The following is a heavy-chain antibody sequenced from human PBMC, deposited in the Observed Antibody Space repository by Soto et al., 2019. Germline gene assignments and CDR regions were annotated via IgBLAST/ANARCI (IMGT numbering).Heavy chain of an antibody. J-gene: IGHJ4*02. V-gene: IGHV1-8*02. Sequence: QVLLEQSGPVVREPGASVTVSCKTSGYSFTYSDINWIRQAPGQGLEWMGWLNPNNAASGSAVKYMGRLTMTCDAATTTVIMELRRLRSEDTAVYYCARVKGYGSGSEGFDTWGQGTMVTVSS. CDR2: LNPNNAAS. CDR3: ARVKGYGSGSEGFDT. D-gene: IGHD3-10*01. CDR1: GYSFTYSD.